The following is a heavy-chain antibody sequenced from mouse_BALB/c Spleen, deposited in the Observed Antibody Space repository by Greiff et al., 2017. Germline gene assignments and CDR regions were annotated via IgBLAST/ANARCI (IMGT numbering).Heavy chain of an antibody. J-gene: IGHJ4*01. CDR1: GYSITSDYA. D-gene: IGHD1-1*01. Sequence: DVQLQESGPGLVKPSQSLSLTCTVTGYSITSDYAWNWIRQFPGNKLEWMGYISYSGSTSYNPSLKSRISITRDTSKNQFFLQLNSVTTEDTATYYCARGGYGSSFYAMDYWGQGTSVTVSS. CDR2: ISYSGST. CDR3: ARGGYGSSFYAMDY. V-gene: IGHV3-2*02.